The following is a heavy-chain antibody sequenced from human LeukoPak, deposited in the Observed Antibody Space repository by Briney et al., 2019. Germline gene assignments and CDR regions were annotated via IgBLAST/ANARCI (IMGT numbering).Heavy chain of an antibody. CDR2: INHSGST. D-gene: IGHD5-18*01. CDR1: GGSFSGYY. J-gene: IGHJ2*01. Sequence: PSETLSLTCAVYGGSFSGYYWSWIRQPPGKGLEWIGEINHSGSTNYNPSLKSRVTISVDTSKNQFSLKLSSVTAADTAVYYCASNVDTAMVGLYWYFDLWGRGTLVTVSS. V-gene: IGHV4-34*01. CDR3: ASNVDTAMVGLYWYFDL.